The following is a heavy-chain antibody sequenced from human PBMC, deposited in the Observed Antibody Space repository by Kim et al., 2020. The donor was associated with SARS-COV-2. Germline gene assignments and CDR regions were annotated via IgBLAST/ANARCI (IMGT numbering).Heavy chain of an antibody. V-gene: IGHV3-53*01. CDR3: AGAMVRGVIITGGMDV. D-gene: IGHD3-10*01. Sequence: DSVKARFTISRDHTKNTLYLQMNSLGAEDTAVYYCAGAMVRGVIITGGMDVWGQGTTVTVSS. J-gene: IGHJ6*02.